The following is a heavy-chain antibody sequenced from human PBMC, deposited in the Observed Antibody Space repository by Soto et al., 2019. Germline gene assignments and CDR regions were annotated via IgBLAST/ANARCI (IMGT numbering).Heavy chain of an antibody. Sequence: GKGLEWVSSISSSSSYIYYADSVKGRFTISRDNAKNSLYLQMNSLRAEDTAVYYCARGLHYGDYAYFDYWGKGTLLSVSS. CDR3: ARGLHYGDYAYFDY. CDR2: ISSSSSYI. V-gene: IGHV3-21*01. D-gene: IGHD4-17*01. J-gene: IGHJ4*02.